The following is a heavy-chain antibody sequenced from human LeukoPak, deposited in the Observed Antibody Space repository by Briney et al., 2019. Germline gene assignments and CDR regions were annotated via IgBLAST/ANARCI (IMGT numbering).Heavy chain of an antibody. D-gene: IGHD1-26*01. J-gene: IGHJ4*02. CDR1: GGSLSSGTFY. Sequence: SETLSLTCTVSGGSLSSGTFYWSWIRQPAGKVLEWIGRVYTSGSTDYNSSFMSRVTISIDTSKNQFFLKLSSVTAADTAVYYCARVGGYSGSYYYFDNWGQGTLVTVSS. CDR3: ARVGGYSGSYYYFDN. V-gene: IGHV4-61*02. CDR2: VYTSGST.